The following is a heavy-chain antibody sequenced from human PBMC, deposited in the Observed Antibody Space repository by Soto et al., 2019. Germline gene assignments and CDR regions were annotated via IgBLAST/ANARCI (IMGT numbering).Heavy chain of an antibody. Sequence: GGSLRLSCAASGFTFGSYAMSWVRQAPGKGLEWVSAISGSGGSTYFADSVKGRFTISRDNSKNTLYLQMNSLRAEDKAVYYCANTSAYCGGDSTMRKYYFDYWGQGTLVTVS. D-gene: IGHD2-21*02. J-gene: IGHJ4*02. CDR1: GFTFGSYA. V-gene: IGHV3-23*01. CDR3: ANTSAYCGGDSTMRKYYFDY. CDR2: ISGSGGST.